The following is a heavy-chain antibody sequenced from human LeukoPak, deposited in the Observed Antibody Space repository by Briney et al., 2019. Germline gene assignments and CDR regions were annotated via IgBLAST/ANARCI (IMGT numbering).Heavy chain of an antibody. CDR3: AAELYSGTYGRCCSFAF. Sequence: ASVKVSCKASGFTFINSAIQWVRQARGQRLEWIGWIIVGSGRTNYAQNLQERLTITRDMSTNTAYMELSRQRSEDTAIYYCAAELYSGTYGRCCSFAFWGQGTLVTVSS. V-gene: IGHV1-58*02. CDR2: IIVGSGRT. J-gene: IGHJ4*02. D-gene: IGHD1-26*01. CDR1: GFTFINSA.